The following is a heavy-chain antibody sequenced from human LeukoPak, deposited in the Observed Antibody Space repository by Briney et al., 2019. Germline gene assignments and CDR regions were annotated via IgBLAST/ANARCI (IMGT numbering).Heavy chain of an antibody. J-gene: IGHJ3*02. V-gene: IGHV3-43*02. CDR3: AKEIDTLGTNAFDI. CDR1: GFTFDDYA. Sequence: GGSLRLSCAASGFTFDDYAMHWVRQAPGKGLEWASLSGDGGSTYYADSVRGRFTISRDNSKNSLYLQMDSLRTEDTAFYYCAKEIDTLGTNAFDIWGQGTMLTVSS. D-gene: IGHD2-15*01. CDR2: SGDGGST.